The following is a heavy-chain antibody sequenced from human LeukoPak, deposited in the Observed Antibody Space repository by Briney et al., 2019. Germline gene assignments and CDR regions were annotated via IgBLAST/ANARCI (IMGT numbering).Heavy chain of an antibody. Sequence: PGGSLRLSCAASGFTFSSYAMSWVRQAARKGLEWVSGISSSGGSTYYADSVKGRFTISRDNFKNTLYLQMNSLRAEDTAVYYCAKDVVGAINYFDYWGQGTLVTVSS. CDR3: AKDVVGAINYFDY. V-gene: IGHV3-23*01. J-gene: IGHJ4*02. CDR2: ISSSGGST. CDR1: GFTFSSYA. D-gene: IGHD1-26*01.